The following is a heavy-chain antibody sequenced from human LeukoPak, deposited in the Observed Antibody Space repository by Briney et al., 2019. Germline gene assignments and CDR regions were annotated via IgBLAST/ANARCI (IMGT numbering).Heavy chain of an antibody. CDR2: INENGDIA. J-gene: IGHJ4*02. CDR1: GFTFDDYA. D-gene: IGHD1-26*01. V-gene: IGHV3-43*02. CDR3: AKARWEPNFDY. Sequence: PGGSLRLSCAASGFTFDDYAMHWVRQGPGKSLEWVCLINENGDIAYYGDSVRGRFTVSRDNAKNSLYLQMNSLTTEDTALYYCAKARWEPNFDYWGQGTLVTVYS.